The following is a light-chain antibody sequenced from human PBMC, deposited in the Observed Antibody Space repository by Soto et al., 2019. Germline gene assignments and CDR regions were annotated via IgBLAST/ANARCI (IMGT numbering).Light chain of an antibody. J-gene: IGKJ4*01. V-gene: IGKV3-20*01. CDR3: QQFSSYPLT. Sequence: EVLLTHSPVXXSLSPGERATLSCRXSQSLSSSFLAWYQQKPGQAPRLLIYDASSRATGIPDRFSGGGSGTDFTLTISRLEPEDFAVYYCQQFSSYPLTFGGGTKVDIK. CDR2: DAS. CDR1: QSLSSSF.